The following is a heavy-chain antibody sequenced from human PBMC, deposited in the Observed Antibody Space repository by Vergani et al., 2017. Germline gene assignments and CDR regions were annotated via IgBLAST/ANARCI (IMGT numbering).Heavy chain of an antibody. CDR3: ARDLLPNYDFWSGYSHAYYYYYGMDV. CDR2: INSDGSST. V-gene: IGHV3-74*01. J-gene: IGHJ6*02. CDR1: GFTFSSYW. Sequence: VQLVESAGGVVQPGGSLRLSCAASGFTFSSYWMHWVRQAPGKGLVWVSRINSDGSSTSYADSVKGRFTISRDNAKNTLYLQMNSLRAEDTAVYYCARDLLPNYDFWSGYSHAYYYYYGMDVWGQGTTVTVSS. D-gene: IGHD3-3*01.